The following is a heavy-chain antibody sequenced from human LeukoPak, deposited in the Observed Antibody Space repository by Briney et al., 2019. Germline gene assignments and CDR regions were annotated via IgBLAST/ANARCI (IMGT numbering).Heavy chain of an antibody. D-gene: IGHD4-17*01. Sequence: GGSLRLSCAASGFTFSSYGMHWVRQGPGKGLEWVAFIRYDGSNKYYADSVKGRFTISRDNSKNTLYLQMNSLRAEDTAVYYCAKEGYDYGDYVSPNREGPWGQGTLVTVSS. V-gene: IGHV3-30*02. CDR3: AKEGYDYGDYVSPNREGP. CDR2: IRYDGSNK. J-gene: IGHJ5*02. CDR1: GFTFSSYG.